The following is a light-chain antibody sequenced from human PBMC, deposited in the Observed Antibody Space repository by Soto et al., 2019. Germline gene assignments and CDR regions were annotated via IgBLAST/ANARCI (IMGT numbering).Light chain of an antibody. V-gene: IGLV1-36*01. CDR3: AAWDDSLHAVV. CDR1: SSNIGNNA. J-gene: IGLJ2*01. Sequence: QAVVTQPPSVSEAPRQRVTISCSGSSSNIGNNAVNWYQQLPGKAPKLLIYYDDLLPSGVSDRFSGSKSGTSASLAISGLQSEDEADYYCAAWDDSLHAVVFGGGTKLTVL. CDR2: YDD.